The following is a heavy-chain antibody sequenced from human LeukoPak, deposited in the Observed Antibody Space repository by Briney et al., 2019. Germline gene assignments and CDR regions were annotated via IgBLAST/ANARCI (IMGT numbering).Heavy chain of an antibody. J-gene: IGHJ4*02. Sequence: PGGSLRLSCAASGFTVSSNYMSWVRQAPGKGLEWVSVIYSGGSTYYADSVKGRFTISRDNSKNTLYLQMNSLRAEDTAVYYCARSYGSGSYYLLDYWGQGTLVTVSS. V-gene: IGHV3-66*01. CDR1: GFTVSSNY. CDR3: ARSYGSGSYYLLDY. CDR2: IYSGGST. D-gene: IGHD3-10*01.